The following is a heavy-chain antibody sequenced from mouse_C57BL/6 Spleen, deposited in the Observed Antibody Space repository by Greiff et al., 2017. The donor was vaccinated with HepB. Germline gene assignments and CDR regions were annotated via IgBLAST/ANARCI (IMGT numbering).Heavy chain of an antibody. V-gene: IGHV1-15*01. J-gene: IGHJ3*01. CDR3: TRLGL. Sequence: VQLVESGAELVRPGASVTLSCKASGYIFTDYEMHWVKQTPVHGLEWIGAIDPETGGTAYNQKFKGKAILTADKSSSTAYMELRSLTSEDSAVYYCTRLGLWGQGTLVTVSA. D-gene: IGHD4-1*01. CDR2: IDPETGGT. CDR1: GYIFTDYE.